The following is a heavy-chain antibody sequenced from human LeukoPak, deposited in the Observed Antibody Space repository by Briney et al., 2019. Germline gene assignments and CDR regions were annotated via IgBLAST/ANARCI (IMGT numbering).Heavy chain of an antibody. D-gene: IGHD6-19*01. J-gene: IGHJ3*02. CDR3: ASWGRQWLAASAFDI. Sequence: ASVKVSCKASGYTFTSYDINWVRQATGQGLEWMGWMNPNSGNTGYAQKFQGRVTITRNTSISTAYMELSSLRSEDTAVYYCASWGRQWLAASAFDIWGQGTMVTVSS. V-gene: IGHV1-8*03. CDR1: GYTFTSYD. CDR2: MNPNSGNT.